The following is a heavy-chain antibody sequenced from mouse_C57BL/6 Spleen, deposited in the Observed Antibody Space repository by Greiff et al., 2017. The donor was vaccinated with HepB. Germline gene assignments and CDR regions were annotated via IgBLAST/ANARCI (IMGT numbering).Heavy chain of an antibody. D-gene: IGHD2-4*01. CDR3: ARGDYDGAWFAY. V-gene: IGHV1-80*01. J-gene: IGHJ3*01. Sequence: VQLQQSGAELVKPGASVKISCKASGYAFSSYWMNWVKQRPGKGLEWIGQIYPGDGDTNYNGKFKGKATLTADKSSSTAYMQLSGLTSEDAAVYFCARGDYDGAWFAYWGQGTLVTVSA. CDR1: GYAFSSYW. CDR2: IYPGDGDT.